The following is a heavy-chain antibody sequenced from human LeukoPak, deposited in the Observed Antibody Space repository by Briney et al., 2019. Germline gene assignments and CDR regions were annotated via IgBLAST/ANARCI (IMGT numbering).Heavy chain of an antibody. CDR1: GFTFSSYS. CDR3: ARGSVVAESGSYYSWFDL. CDR2: ISSSSSTI. Sequence: GGALRLSCAASGFTFSSYSMNWVRQAPGEGLEWVSYISSSSSTIYYADSVKGRFTISRDNAQNSLYLQMNSLGVDDTDVYYCARGSVVAESGSYYSWFDLWGQGSLVTVS. J-gene: IGHJ5*01. D-gene: IGHD3-10*01. V-gene: IGHV3-48*01.